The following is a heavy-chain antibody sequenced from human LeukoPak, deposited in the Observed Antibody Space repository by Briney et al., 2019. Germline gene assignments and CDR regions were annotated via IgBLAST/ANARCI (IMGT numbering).Heavy chain of an antibody. CDR2: INNDGGT. V-gene: IGHV3-74*03. CDR1: GFTLSSYW. Sequence: GGSLRLSCAASGFTLSSYWMHWVRQDPGKGLVWVSRINNDGGTAYADPVKGRFTISRDNAKNTLYLQMNSLRVEDTAIYYCARSGWPYYFDYWGQGTLVSVSS. CDR3: ARSGWPYYFDY. D-gene: IGHD5-24*01. J-gene: IGHJ4*02.